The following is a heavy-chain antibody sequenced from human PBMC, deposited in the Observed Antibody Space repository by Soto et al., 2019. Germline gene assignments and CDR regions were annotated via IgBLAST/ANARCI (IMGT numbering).Heavy chain of an antibody. CDR2: FSAGGRA. V-gene: IGHV3-23*01. J-gene: IGHJ4*02. D-gene: IGHD4-17*01. Sequence: QLLESGGGLVQPGGSLRLSCEASGFSFSSYALSWVRQAPGKGLEWVSTFSAGGRAYYADSVKGRFTIGKDTSKNTLRLQASSLRAEDTAVYYCAKESMPQHYGDTLFDYWGQGTRVTVSS. CDR3: AKESMPQHYGDTLFDY. CDR1: GFSFSSYA.